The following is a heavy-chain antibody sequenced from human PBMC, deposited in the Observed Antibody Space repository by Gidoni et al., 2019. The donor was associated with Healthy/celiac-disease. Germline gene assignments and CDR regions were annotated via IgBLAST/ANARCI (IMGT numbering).Heavy chain of an antibody. CDR3: ARAIMITFGGVIAGSHFDY. J-gene: IGHJ4*02. Sequence: GRVTITADKSTSTAYMELSSLRSEDTAVYYCARAIMITFGGVIAGSHFDYWGQGTLVTVSS. D-gene: IGHD3-16*02. V-gene: IGHV1-69*04.